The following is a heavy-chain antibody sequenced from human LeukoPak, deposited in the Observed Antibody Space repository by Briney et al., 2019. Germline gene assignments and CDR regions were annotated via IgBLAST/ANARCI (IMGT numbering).Heavy chain of an antibody. CDR1: GYTFTSYD. V-gene: IGHV1-8*01. D-gene: IGHD3-16*02. Sequence: GASVKVSCKASGYTFTSYDINWVRQATGQGLEWMGWMNPNSGNTGYAQKFQGRVTMTRNTSISTAYMELSSLRSEDTAVYYCARRVITFGGVISPGDWFDPWGQGTLVTVSS. CDR2: MNPNSGNT. J-gene: IGHJ5*02. CDR3: ARRVITFGGVISPGDWFDP.